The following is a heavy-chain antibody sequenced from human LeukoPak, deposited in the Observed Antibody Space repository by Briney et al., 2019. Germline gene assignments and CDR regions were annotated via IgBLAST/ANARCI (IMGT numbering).Heavy chain of an antibody. Sequence: PGGSLRLSCAASGFTFSDYAMTWVRQAPEKGLEWVSSFSGSGYNTNYADSVKGRFTISRDNSKNTLYLQMNSLRAEDTAIYYCVRDSRHDGLFDCWGQGTLVTVSS. CDR3: VRDSRHDGLFDC. J-gene: IGHJ4*02. V-gene: IGHV3-23*01. D-gene: IGHD1-1*01. CDR2: FSGSGYNT. CDR1: GFTFSDYA.